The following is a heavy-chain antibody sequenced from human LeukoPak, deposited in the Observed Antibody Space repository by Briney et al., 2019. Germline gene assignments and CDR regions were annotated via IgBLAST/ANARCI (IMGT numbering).Heavy chain of an antibody. J-gene: IGHJ4*02. CDR3: ARAQGNGLIDF. Sequence: SETLSFTCTVSCDSISSSKKYWGWVRQPPGKGLEWIGSIYYSGNTYYNPSLKSRVTISLDTSRNQFSLRLSSVTAADTADYYCARAQGNGLIDFWGQGTLVTVSS. V-gene: IGHV4-39*01. D-gene: IGHD3/OR15-3a*01. CDR2: IYYSGNT. CDR1: CDSISSSKKY.